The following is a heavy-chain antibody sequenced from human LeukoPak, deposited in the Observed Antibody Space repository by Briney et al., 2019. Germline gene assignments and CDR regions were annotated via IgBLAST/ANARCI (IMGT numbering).Heavy chain of an antibody. CDR3: AVRLPFDY. CDR2: ISYDGSNK. D-gene: IGHD4-17*01. Sequence: GGSLRLSCAASGFTFSSYGMHWVRQAPGKGLEWVAVISYDGSNKYYADSVKGRFTISRDNSKNTMYLQMNSLRAEDTAVYYCAVRLPFDYWGQGTLVTVSS. V-gene: IGHV3-30*03. CDR1: GFTFSSYG. J-gene: IGHJ4*02.